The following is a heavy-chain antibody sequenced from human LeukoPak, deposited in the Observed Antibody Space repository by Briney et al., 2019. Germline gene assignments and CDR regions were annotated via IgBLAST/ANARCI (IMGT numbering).Heavy chain of an antibody. D-gene: IGHD6-19*01. CDR2: ISSSSSCI. CDR1: GFTFSSYS. J-gene: IGHJ6*02. CDR3: ARDIPRSSGWFYYYYYGMDV. V-gene: IGHV3-21*01. Sequence: SGGSLRLSCAASGFTFSSYSMNWVRQAPGKGLEWVSSISSSSSCIYYADSVKGRFTISRDNAKNSLYLQMNSLRAEDTAVYYCARDIPRSSGWFYYYYYGMDVWGQGTTVTVSS.